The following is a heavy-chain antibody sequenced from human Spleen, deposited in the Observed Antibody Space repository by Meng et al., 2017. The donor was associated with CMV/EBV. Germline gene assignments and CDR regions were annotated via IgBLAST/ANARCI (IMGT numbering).Heavy chain of an antibody. CDR2: IKNDGTFT. J-gene: IGHJ6*02. Sequence: GESLKISCAASGFTFSSYWMHWVRQAPGKGLVWVSSIKNDGTFTAYADSVKGRFTVSRDNAKDTVYLQMNSLTVEDAAVYYCARGPGGYYPYYYGMDVWGQGTTVTVSS. CDR1: GFTFSSYW. CDR3: ARGPGGYYPYYYGMDV. V-gene: IGHV3-74*01.